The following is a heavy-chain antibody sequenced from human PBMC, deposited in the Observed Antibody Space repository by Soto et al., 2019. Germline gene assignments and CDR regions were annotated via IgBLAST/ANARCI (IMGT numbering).Heavy chain of an antibody. CDR1: GFTFSSYA. V-gene: IGHV3-30-3*01. CDR2: ISYDGSNK. CDR3: ARVVSSGWYVPFYYYYGMDV. Sequence: QVQLVESGGGVVQPGRSLRLSCAASGFTFSSYAMHWVLQAPGKGLEWVAVISYDGSNKYYADSVKGRFTISRDNSKNTLYLQMNSLRAEDTAVYYCARVVSSGWYVPFYYYYGMDVWGQGTTVTVSS. J-gene: IGHJ6*02. D-gene: IGHD6-19*01.